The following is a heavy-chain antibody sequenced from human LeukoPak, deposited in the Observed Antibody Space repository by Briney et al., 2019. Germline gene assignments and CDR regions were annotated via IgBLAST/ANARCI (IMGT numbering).Heavy chain of an antibody. V-gene: IGHV1-2*02. Sequence: ASVKVSCKASGYTFTGYYMHWVRQAPGQGLEWMGWINPNSGGTNYAQKFQGRVTMTRDTSISTAYMELSRLRSDDTAVYYCARDGGRYYGDYYFDYWGQGTLVTVSS. CDR1: GYTFTGYY. D-gene: IGHD4-17*01. J-gene: IGHJ4*02. CDR2: INPNSGGT. CDR3: ARDGGRYYGDYYFDY.